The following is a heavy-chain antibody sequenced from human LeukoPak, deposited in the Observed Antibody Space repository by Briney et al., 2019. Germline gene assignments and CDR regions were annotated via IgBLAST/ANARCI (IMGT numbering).Heavy chain of an antibody. CDR2: IYPGDSDT. CDR3: ARDGRGVQYPDAFDI. CDR1: GYSFASYW. D-gene: IGHD2-2*01. J-gene: IGHJ3*02. Sequence: HGESLKISCKGSGYSFASYWIGWVRQMPGKGLEWMGIIYPGDSDTRYSPSFQGQVTISADRSISTAYLQWSSLKASDTAVYYCARDGRGVQYPDAFDIWGQGTKVTVSS. V-gene: IGHV5-51*01.